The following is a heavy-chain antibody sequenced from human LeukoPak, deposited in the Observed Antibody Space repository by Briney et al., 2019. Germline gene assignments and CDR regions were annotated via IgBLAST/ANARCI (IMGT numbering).Heavy chain of an antibody. CDR1: GFTVSSNY. Sequence: PGGSLRLSCAASGFTVSSNYMTWVRQAPGKGLKWVSVIYSGGRTYYADSVKGRFTISRDNSKNTLYLQMNRLRAEDTAVYYCARASRGYSGYFDYWGQGTLVTVSS. CDR2: IYSGGRT. J-gene: IGHJ4*02. D-gene: IGHD5-12*01. CDR3: ARASRGYSGYFDY. V-gene: IGHV3-53*01.